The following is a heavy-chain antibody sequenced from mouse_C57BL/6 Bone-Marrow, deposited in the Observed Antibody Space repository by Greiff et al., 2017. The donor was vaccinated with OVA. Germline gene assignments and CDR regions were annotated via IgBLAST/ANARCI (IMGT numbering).Heavy chain of an antibody. CDR3: AREDYYGSVY. CDR2: IYPRSGNT. CDR1: GYTFTSYG. J-gene: IGHJ2*01. Sequence: QVQLKESGAELARPGASVKLSCKASGYTFTSYGISWVKQRTGQGLEWIGEIYPRSGNTYYNEKFKGKATLTADKSSSTAYMELRSLTSEDSAVYFCAREDYYGSVYWGQGTTLTVSS. D-gene: IGHD1-1*01. V-gene: IGHV1-81*01.